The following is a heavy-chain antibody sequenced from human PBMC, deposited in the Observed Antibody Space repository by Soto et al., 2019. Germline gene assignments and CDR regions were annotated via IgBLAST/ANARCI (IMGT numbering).Heavy chain of an antibody. V-gene: IGHV4-4*02. CDR2: IYHSGST. J-gene: IGHJ6*02. CDR3: ARVTGHYFYGMDV. CDR1: GGSISSSNW. Sequence: QVQLQESGPGLVKPSGTLSLTCAVSGGSISSSNWWSWVRQPPGKGLEWIGEIYHSGSTNYNPSLNSRATISVDKSTNQFSLKLSSVTAADTAVYYCARVTGHYFYGMDVWGQGTTVTVSS. D-gene: IGHD3-10*01.